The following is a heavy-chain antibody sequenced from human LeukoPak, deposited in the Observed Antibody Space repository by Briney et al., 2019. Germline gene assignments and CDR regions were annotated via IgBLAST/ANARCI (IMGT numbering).Heavy chain of an antibody. CDR2: IYHSGST. J-gene: IGHJ3*02. V-gene: IGHV4-4*02. Sequence: SETLSLTCAVSGGSISSSNWWSWVRQPPGKGLEWIGEIYHSGSTNYNPSLKSRVTISVDTSKNQFSLKLSSVTAADTAVYYCARVGRGYDDAFDIWGQGTMVTVSS. D-gene: IGHD6-13*01. CDR1: GGSISSSNW. CDR3: ARVGRGYDDAFDI.